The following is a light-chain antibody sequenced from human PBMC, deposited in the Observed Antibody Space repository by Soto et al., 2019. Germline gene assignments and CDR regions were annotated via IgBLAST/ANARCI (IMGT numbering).Light chain of an antibody. V-gene: IGKV1-5*03. Sequence: DIQMTQSPSTLSASVGDRVTITCRASQSISSWLAWYQQKPGKAPKLLIYKASSLESGVPSRFSGSGSGTEFTLTISSLQPDDFATYYCQQYNSYLFTFGPGTKVAIK. CDR2: KAS. J-gene: IGKJ3*01. CDR1: QSISSW. CDR3: QQYNSYLFT.